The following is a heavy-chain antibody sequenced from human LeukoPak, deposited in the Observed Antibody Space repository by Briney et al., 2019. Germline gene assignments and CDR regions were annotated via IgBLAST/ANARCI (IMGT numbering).Heavy chain of an antibody. V-gene: IGHV1-69*13. CDR2: IIPIFGTA. J-gene: IGHJ6*02. Sequence: SVKVSCKASGGTFSSYAISWVRQAPGQGLEWMGGIIPIFGTANYAQKFQGRVTITADESTSTAYMELSSLRSEDTAVYYCARDCSGGSCYSTDGGYYGMDVWGQGTTVTVSS. CDR3: ARDCSGGSCYSTDGGYYGMDV. D-gene: IGHD2-15*01. CDR1: GGTFSSYA.